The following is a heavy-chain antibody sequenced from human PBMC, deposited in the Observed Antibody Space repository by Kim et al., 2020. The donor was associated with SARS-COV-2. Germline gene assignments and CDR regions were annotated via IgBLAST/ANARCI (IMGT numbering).Heavy chain of an antibody. CDR2: IFPGGSDI. Sequence: GESLKISCEGSGYTFTHYWIGWVRQMPGKGLEWMGIIFPGGSDIRYSPSFHGQVTISVDKYVSTAYLRWSSLRGSDTALFYCARRGSGNYDFFDYCGKGTLVTVSS. J-gene: IGHJ4*02. D-gene: IGHD1-26*01. CDR1: GYTFTHYW. CDR3: ARRGSGNYDFFDY. V-gene: IGHV5-51*01.